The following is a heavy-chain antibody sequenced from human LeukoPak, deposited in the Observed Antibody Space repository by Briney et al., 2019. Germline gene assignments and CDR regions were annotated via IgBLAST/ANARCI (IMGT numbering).Heavy chain of an antibody. V-gene: IGHV3-23*01. Sequence: GGSLRLSCAASEFTFSSYWMHWVRQAPGQGLEWVSAISTSGSDTYYAASVKGRFTISRDNSQNTLYLQMNSLRAEDTAVYFCAKVLKIRGGDGRLYYYGMDVWGQGTTVTVSS. J-gene: IGHJ6*02. CDR3: AKVLKIRGGDGRLYYYGMDV. CDR1: EFTFSSYW. CDR2: ISTSGSDT. D-gene: IGHD2-15*01.